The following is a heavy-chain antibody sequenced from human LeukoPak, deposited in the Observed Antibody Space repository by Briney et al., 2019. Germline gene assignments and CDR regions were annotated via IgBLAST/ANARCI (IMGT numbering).Heavy chain of an antibody. Sequence: ASVKVSCKVSGYTLTELSMHWVRQAPGKGLEWMGGFDPEDGETIYAQKFQGRVTMTEDTSTDTAYMELSSLRSEDTAVYYCARLNSPPYYSTSWYYFDYWGQGTLVTVSS. J-gene: IGHJ4*02. V-gene: IGHV1-24*01. D-gene: IGHD6-13*01. CDR1: GYTLTELS. CDR3: ARLNSPPYYSTSWYYFDY. CDR2: FDPEDGET.